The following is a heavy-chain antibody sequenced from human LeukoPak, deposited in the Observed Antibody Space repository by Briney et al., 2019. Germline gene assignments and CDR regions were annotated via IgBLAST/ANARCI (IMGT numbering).Heavy chain of an antibody. CDR1: GGSISSGGYY. D-gene: IGHD5-12*01. V-gene: IGHV4-31*03. CDR3: ASSEATTTPPPYGMDV. Sequence: SETLSLTCTVSGGSISSGGYYWSWIRQHPEKGLEWIGYIYYTGSTFYNPSLKSRVIIPVDTSKNQFSLRLSSVTVADTAVYYCASSEATTTPPPYGMDVWGQGTTVTVSS. CDR2: IYYTGST. J-gene: IGHJ6*02.